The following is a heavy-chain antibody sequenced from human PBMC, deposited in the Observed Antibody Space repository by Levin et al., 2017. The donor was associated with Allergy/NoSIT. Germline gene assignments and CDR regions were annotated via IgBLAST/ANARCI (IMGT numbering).Heavy chain of an antibody. D-gene: IGHD3-22*01. Sequence: SVKVSCKASGFTFTSSAMQWVRQARGQRLEWIGWIVVGSGNTNYAQKFQERVTITRDMSTSTAYMELSSLRSEDTAVYYCATGSSGYYYHTDYWGQGTLVTVSS. J-gene: IGHJ4*02. V-gene: IGHV1-58*02. CDR1: GFTFTSSA. CDR3: ATGSSGYYYHTDY. CDR2: IVVGSGNT.